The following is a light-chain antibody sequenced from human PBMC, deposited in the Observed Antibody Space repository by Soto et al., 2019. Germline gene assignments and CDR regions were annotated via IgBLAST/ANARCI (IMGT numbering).Light chain of an antibody. V-gene: IGLV1-40*01. J-gene: IGLJ1*01. CDR2: GNS. CDR1: SSNIGAGYD. Sequence: QSVLTQPPSVSGAPGQRVTISCTGSSSNIGAGYDVHWYQQLPGTAPKLIIYGNSNRPSGVPDRFSGSKSGTSASLAITGIQAEDEADYYCQSYDSSMSGPYVFGTGTKVTVL. CDR3: QSYDSSMSGPYV.